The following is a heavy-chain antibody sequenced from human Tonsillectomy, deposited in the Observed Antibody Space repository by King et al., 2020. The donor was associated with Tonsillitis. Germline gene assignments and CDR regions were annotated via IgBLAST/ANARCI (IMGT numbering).Heavy chain of an antibody. Sequence: VQLVESGGGLVQPGGSLRLSCAASGFTFSSYAMSWVRQAPGKGLEWGSAISGSGGSTYYADSVKGRFTISRDNSKNTLYLQMNSLRAEDTAVYYCAKSGYITIFGVVTDQLVHWGQGTLVTVSS. V-gene: IGHV3-23*04. CDR3: AKSGYITIFGVVTDQLVH. J-gene: IGHJ4*02. CDR1: GFTFSSYA. CDR2: ISGSGGST. D-gene: IGHD3-3*01.